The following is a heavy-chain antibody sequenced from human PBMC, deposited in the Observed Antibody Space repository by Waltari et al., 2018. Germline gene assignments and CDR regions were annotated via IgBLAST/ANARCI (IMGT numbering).Heavy chain of an antibody. CDR2: MTYDGSNK. V-gene: IGHV3-30*02. J-gene: IGHJ1*01. CDR3: AKEGGAWVGSGWSSEYFQH. D-gene: IGHD6-19*01. Sequence: QVQLVESGGGVVQPGGSLRLSCAASGFTFSSYGMHWVRQAPGKGLEWVAFMTYDGSNKYYADSVKCRFTISRDNSKDTLYLQMNSLRAEDTAVYYCAKEGGAWVGSGWSSEYFQHWGQGTLVTVSS. CDR1: GFTFSSYG.